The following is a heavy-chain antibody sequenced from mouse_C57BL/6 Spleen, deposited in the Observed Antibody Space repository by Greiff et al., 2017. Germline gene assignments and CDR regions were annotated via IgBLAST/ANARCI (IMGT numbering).Heavy chain of an antibody. CDR2: IDPSDSYT. CDR3: AREDYGSGGWFAF. CDR1: GYTFTSYY. Sequence: VQLQQPGAELVMPGASVKLSCKASGYTFTSYYMHWVKQRTGKGLEWIGEIDPSDSYTSYNQKFKGKSTLTVDKSSSTAYMQLSHLTSEDSAVYYCAREDYGSGGWFAFGGRGTVVTVTA. V-gene: IGHV1-69*01. J-gene: IGHJ3*01. D-gene: IGHD1-1*01.